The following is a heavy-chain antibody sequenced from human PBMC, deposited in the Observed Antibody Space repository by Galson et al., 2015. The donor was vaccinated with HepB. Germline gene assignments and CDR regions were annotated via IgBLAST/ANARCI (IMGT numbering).Heavy chain of an antibody. Sequence: SLRLSCAVSGFTFSNYGMNWFRQAPGKGLEWVSLITHTGSTVYADSVKGRFTISRDNSKNTLYLQLNSLRVEDTAIYYCAKDVPTSYGWLHIVTIDYWGQGTPVTVSS. CDR1: GFTFSNYG. V-gene: IGHV3-23*01. CDR2: ITHTGST. CDR3: AKDVPTSYGWLHIVTIDY. D-gene: IGHD3-16*01. J-gene: IGHJ4*02.